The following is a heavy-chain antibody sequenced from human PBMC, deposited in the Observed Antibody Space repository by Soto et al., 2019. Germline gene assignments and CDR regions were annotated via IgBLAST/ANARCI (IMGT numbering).Heavy chain of an antibody. V-gene: IGHV3-66*01. CDR1: GFTVSSNY. CDR2: IYSGGST. Sequence: EVQLVESGGGLVQPGGSLRLSCAASGFTVSSNYMSWVRQAPGKGLEWVSVIYSGGSTYYADSVKGRFTISRDKSKNTLYLQMNSLRAEDTAVYYCASGSPARPCDYWGQGTLVTVSS. J-gene: IGHJ4*02. D-gene: IGHD6-6*01. CDR3: ASGSPARPCDY.